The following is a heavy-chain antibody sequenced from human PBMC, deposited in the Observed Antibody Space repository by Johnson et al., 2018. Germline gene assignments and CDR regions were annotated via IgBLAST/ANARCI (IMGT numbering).Heavy chain of an antibody. V-gene: IGHV3-7*01. Sequence: VQLVESGGGLVRPGGSLRLSCAASGFDFSNYWMSWVRHTPGKGLEWVASINEDGSEKYYVDSVSGRFTISRDNAKNSLFLQMNSLTADDTAFYYCARESAIYQPWGQGTLVTVSS. D-gene: IGHD1-14*01. CDR3: ARESAIYQP. CDR2: INEDGSEK. CDR1: GFDFSNYW. J-gene: IGHJ4*02.